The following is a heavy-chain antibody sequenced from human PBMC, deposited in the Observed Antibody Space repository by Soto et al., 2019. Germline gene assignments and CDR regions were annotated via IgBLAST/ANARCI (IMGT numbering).Heavy chain of an antibody. CDR3: ARGDAWTDEAFDL. CDR2: IWYDGNNK. D-gene: IGHD5-12*01. Sequence: QVQLVESGGGVVQPGGSLRLSCAASGFTVSNYGMHWVRQAPGKGLEWVAVIWYDGNNKSYRDSVKGRFTISRDSSKNTVDLQMSSLRGEDTAVYYCARGDAWTDEAFDLWGQGTMVTVSS. J-gene: IGHJ3*01. CDR1: GFTVSNYG. V-gene: IGHV3-33*01.